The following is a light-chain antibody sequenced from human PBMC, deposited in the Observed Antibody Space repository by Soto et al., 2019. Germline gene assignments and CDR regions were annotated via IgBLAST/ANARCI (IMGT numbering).Light chain of an antibody. J-gene: IGKJ5*01. Sequence: IQITKSPSGLTGCLSGISTIPFLASQSISSWLAWYQQKPGKAPKLLIYDASTLQSGVPSRYSGSGSGTEFTLTISSLQPEDFATYYCQQRYNYPITFGQGTRLEI. CDR3: QQRYNYPIT. CDR2: DAS. CDR1: QSISSW. V-gene: IGKV1-5*01.